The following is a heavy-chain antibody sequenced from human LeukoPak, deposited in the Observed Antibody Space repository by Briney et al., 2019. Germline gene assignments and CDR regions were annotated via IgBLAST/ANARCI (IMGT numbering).Heavy chain of an antibody. CDR3: ARDYDSSGHYAAGV. D-gene: IGHD3-22*01. CDR2: ISYDGSNK. CDR1: GFTFSSYA. V-gene: IGHV3-30-3*01. J-gene: IGHJ6*02. Sequence: GRSLRLSCAASGFTFSSYAMHWVRQAPGKGLEWVAVISYDGSNKYYADSVKGRFTISRDNSKNALYLQMNSLGAEDTAVYYCARDYDSSGHYAAGVWGQGTTVTVSS.